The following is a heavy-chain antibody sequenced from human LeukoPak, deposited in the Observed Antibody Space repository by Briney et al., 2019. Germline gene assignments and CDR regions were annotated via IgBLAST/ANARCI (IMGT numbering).Heavy chain of an antibody. V-gene: IGHV1-69*13. J-gene: IGHJ6*03. CDR2: IIPIFGTA. Sequence: SVKVSCKASGGTFSSYAISWVRQAPGQGLEWMGGIIPIFGTANYAQKFQGRVTITADESTSTAYMELSSLRSEDTAVYYCARDREASTPGYYYYIDVWGKGTTVTVSS. CDR1: GGTFSSYA. CDR3: ARDREASTPGYYYYIDV. D-gene: IGHD5/OR15-5a*01.